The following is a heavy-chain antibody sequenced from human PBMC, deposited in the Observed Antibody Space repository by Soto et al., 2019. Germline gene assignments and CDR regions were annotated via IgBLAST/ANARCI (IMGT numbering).Heavy chain of an antibody. V-gene: IGHV2-26*04. Sequence: QVTVKESGPVLVKPTETLTLTCTVSGFSLSNAGLGVSWIRQPPGKALEWLAHIFSTDEKSYSTSLKSRLTISKNTSKSQVVLIMTNMDPVDTATYYCASTYSTSWYWSNPWGQGTLVTVSS. J-gene: IGHJ5*02. CDR3: ASTYSTSWYWSNP. CDR1: GFSLSNAGLG. D-gene: IGHD6-13*01. CDR2: IFSTDEK.